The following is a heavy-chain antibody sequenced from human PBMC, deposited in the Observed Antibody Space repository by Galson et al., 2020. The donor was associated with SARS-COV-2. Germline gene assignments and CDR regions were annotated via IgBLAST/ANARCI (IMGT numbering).Heavy chain of an antibody. V-gene: IGHV4-61*09. CDR3: VRDGLTTSAYDS. Sequence: SETLSLTCTVSGGSISSGSYYWTWIRQPAGKGLEWIGHIYTSGTTNYNPSLRSRVTISVDTSKNQFSLNLRSVTAADTAVYYCVRDGLTTSAYDSWGQGTLVTVSS. CDR2: IYTSGTT. CDR1: GGSISSGSYY. J-gene: IGHJ4*02. D-gene: IGHD4-17*01.